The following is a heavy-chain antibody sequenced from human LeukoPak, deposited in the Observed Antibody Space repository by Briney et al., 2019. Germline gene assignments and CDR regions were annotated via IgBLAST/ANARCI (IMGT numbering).Heavy chain of an antibody. CDR3: AREGFGYSSSWYTHDAFDI. V-gene: IGHV3-66*01. J-gene: IGHJ3*02. CDR2: IYSGGST. Sequence: GGSLRLSCAASGFTVSSNYMSWVRQAPGKGLEWVSVIYSGGSTYYADSVKGRFTISRDNSKNTLYLQMNSLRAEDTAVYYSAREGFGYSSSWYTHDAFDIWGQGTMVTVSS. CDR1: GFTVSSNY. D-gene: IGHD6-13*01.